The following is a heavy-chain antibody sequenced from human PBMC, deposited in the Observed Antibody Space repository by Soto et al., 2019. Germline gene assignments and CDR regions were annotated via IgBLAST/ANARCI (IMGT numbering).Heavy chain of an antibody. CDR2: IYYSGST. D-gene: IGHD2-21*02. V-gene: IGHV4-30-4*01. CDR3: ARDSGVVTGIDY. J-gene: IGHJ4*02. Sequence: QVQLQESGPGLVKPSQTLSLTCTVSGGSISRGDYFWSWIRQPPGKGLEWIGYIYYSGSTYYNPSLKSRVTISRDTSKNQISLKLNSVTAADTAVYYCARDSGVVTGIDYWGQGTLVTVSS. CDR1: GGSISRGDYF.